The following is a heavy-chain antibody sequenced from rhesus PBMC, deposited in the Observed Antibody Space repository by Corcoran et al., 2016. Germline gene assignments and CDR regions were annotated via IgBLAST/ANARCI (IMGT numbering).Heavy chain of an antibody. Sequence: QLQLQESGPGLVKPSETLSVTCAGSGGSIRSNYWSWIRQPPGKGLECIGRLYGSGISTHYNPSLKSRVTLAVHTSKNQLSRKLSSVTAADTAVYYCARLEGAFDFWGPGVLVTVSS. J-gene: IGHJ5-1*01. CDR2: LYGSGIST. CDR3: ARLEGAFDF. CDR1: GGSIRSNY. V-gene: IGHV4-169*01.